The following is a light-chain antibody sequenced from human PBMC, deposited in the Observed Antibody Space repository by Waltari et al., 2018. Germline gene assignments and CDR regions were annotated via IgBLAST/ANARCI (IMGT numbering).Light chain of an antibody. CDR2: GAS. CDR1: QSVSSSY. CDR3: QQYGSSPPLT. Sequence: EIVLTQSPGTLSLSPGERATLSCRASQSVSSSYSAWYQQKPGQAPRLLIYGASSRATGIPDRLSGSGSGTDFTLTISRLEPEDFAVYYCQQYGSSPPLTFGGGTKVEIK. V-gene: IGKV3-20*01. J-gene: IGKJ4*01.